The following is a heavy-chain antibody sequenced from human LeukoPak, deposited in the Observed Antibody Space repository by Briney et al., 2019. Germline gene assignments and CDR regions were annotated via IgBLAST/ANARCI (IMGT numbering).Heavy chain of an antibody. CDR2: IYTSGST. J-gene: IGHJ4*02. V-gene: IGHV4-4*07. D-gene: IGHD3-22*01. CDR3: ARSPTYYYDSSGYYYYFDY. CDR1: GGSISGYY. Sequence: SETLSLTCTVSGGSISGYYWSWIRQPAGKGLEWIGRIYTSGSTNYNPSLKSRVTMSVDTSKNQFSLKLSSVTAADTAVYYCARSPTYYYDSSGYYYYFDYWGQGTLVTVSS.